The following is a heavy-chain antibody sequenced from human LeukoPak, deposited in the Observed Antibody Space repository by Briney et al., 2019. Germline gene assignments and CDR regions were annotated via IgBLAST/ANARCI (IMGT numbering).Heavy chain of an antibody. CDR1: GYTFTTHW. J-gene: IGHJ4*02. CDR3: ARHMGATGGFDY. V-gene: IGHV5-51*01. D-gene: IGHD1-26*01. Sequence: GESLKISCKGSGYTFTTHWIGWVRQMPGKGLEWMAIIYPGDSDIRYSPSFQGQVSISVDRSINTAYLQWSSLEASDTAMYYCARHMGATGGFDYWGQGTLVTVSS. CDR2: IYPGDSDI.